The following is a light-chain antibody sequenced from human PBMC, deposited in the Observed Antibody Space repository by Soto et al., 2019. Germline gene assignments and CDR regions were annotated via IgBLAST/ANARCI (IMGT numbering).Light chain of an antibody. J-gene: IGLJ1*01. V-gene: IGLV2-14*01. CDR2: EVS. CDR3: SSYTSTTTLDV. CDR1: SSDVGGYNY. Sequence: ARTQPASVSGSPGQSITISCTGTSSDVGGYNYVSWYQQHPGKAPKLMIYEVSNRPSGVSNRFSGSKSGNTASLIISGLQAEDEADYYCSSYTSTTTLDVFGTGTKVTVL.